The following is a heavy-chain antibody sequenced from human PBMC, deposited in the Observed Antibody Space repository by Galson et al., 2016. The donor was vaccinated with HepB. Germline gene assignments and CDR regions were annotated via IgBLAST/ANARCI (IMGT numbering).Heavy chain of an antibody. V-gene: IGHV4-59*13. CDR3: ARAASTGLIRD. D-gene: IGHD3-22*01. J-gene: IGHJ4*02. CDR2: MHYSGST. CDR1: GRSISSYH. Sequence: SETLSLTCIVSGRSISSYHWTWIRQSPEKGLEWIGNMHYSGSTNYNPSLKSRFTISGDTSKNQFSLKLTSVTAADTAVYYCARAASTGLIRDWGQGTLVTVSS.